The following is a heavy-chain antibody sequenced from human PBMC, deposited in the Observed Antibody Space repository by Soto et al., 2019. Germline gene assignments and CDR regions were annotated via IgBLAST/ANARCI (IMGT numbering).Heavy chain of an antibody. Sequence: PSETLSLTCTVSGGSISSYYWSWIRQPPGKGLEWIGYIYYSGSTNYNPSLKSRVTISVDTSKNQFSLKLSSVTAADTAVYYCARGVEMATIGGWYFDYWGQGTLVTVSS. CDR2: IYYSGST. J-gene: IGHJ4*02. D-gene: IGHD5-12*01. V-gene: IGHV4-59*01. CDR1: GGSISSYY. CDR3: ARGVEMATIGGWYFDY.